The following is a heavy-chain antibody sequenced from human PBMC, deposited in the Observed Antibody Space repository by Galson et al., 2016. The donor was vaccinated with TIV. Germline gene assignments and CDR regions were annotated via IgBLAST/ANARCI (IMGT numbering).Heavy chain of an antibody. V-gene: IGHV4-4*07. CDR3: AREKVWGGREAGSEAFPYSFFMDV. J-gene: IGHJ6*03. CDR1: GGSIRSQS. Sequence: SETLSLTCTVSGGSIRSQSWSWIRQPAGKGLEWIGRIDVSGHTDYSPSLKSRVTMSQDTSNNQFSIRLRSLTAADTAVYYCAREKVWGGREAGSEAFPYSFFMDVWGKGTTVTISS. D-gene: IGHD3-10*01. CDR2: IDVSGHT.